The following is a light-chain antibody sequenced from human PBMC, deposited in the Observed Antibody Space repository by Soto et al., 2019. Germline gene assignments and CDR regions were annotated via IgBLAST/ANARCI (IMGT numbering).Light chain of an antibody. Sequence: EIVLTQSPGTLSLSPGERATLSCSASKSVDNTYLAWYQQKPGQAPRLLIYGASSRPTGIPDRFSGSGSGTAFTLTISRLEPEDFAVYYCHHYGSSPPYTFGQGTKLDFK. V-gene: IGKV3-20*01. CDR3: HHYGSSPPYT. J-gene: IGKJ2*01. CDR2: GAS. CDR1: KSVDNTY.